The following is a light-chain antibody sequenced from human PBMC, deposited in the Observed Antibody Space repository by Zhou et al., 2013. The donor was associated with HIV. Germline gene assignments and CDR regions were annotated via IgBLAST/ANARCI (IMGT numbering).Light chain of an antibody. Sequence: EVVMTQSPATLSVSPGERVTLSCRASQSVSSNLAWYQQKPGQAPRLLIYDTSFRAPGIPARFSGSGSGTDFTLIISSLESEDFAVYYCQERSGWPRSFGPGTKVEIK. CDR3: QERSGWPRS. CDR1: QSVSSN. CDR2: DTS. J-gene: IGKJ1*01. V-gene: IGKV3-11*01.